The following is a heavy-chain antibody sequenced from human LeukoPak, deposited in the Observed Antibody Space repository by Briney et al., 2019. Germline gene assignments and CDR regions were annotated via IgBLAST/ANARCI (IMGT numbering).Heavy chain of an antibody. CDR3: ARDKQHSYGRYFDY. Sequence: PSETLSLTCTVSGGSISTYHWNWIRKSPEKGLEWIGYMQSTGNSNYNPSLKSRVTMSVDMSRYQIVLKLSSVTAADTAVYFCARDKQHSYGRYFDYWGQGTLVTVSS. CDR2: MQSTGNS. D-gene: IGHD5-18*01. CDR1: GGSISTYH. V-gene: IGHV4-59*01. J-gene: IGHJ4*02.